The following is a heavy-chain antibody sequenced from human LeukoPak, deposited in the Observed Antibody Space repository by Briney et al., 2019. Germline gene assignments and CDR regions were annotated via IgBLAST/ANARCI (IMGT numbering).Heavy chain of an antibody. D-gene: IGHD6-19*01. CDR1: GFTFSNYN. J-gene: IGHJ6*02. CDR3: ARSSKAESTRYSSGWYSGPPYYYGMDV. V-gene: IGHV3-21*04. Sequence: GGSLRLSCAASGFTFSNYNMNWVRQAPGKGLEWVSSICSSSSYIYYAASVKGRFTISRDNTKNSLYLQMNSLRAEDTAVYYCARSSKAESTRYSSGWYSGPPYYYGMDVWGQGTTVTVSS. CDR2: ICSSSSYI.